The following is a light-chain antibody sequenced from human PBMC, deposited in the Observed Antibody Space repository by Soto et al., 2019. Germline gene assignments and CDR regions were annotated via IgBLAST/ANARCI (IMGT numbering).Light chain of an antibody. CDR1: SSDVGGYNY. CDR2: DVS. CDR3: SSYAGNSLWV. V-gene: IGLV2-11*01. J-gene: IGLJ3*02. Sequence: QSVLTQPRSVSGSPGQSVTISCTGTSSDVGGYNYVSWYQQHPGKAPKLMIYDVSKWPSGVPDRFSGSKSGNTASLTISGLQAEDEADYYCSSYAGNSLWVFGGGTKLSVL.